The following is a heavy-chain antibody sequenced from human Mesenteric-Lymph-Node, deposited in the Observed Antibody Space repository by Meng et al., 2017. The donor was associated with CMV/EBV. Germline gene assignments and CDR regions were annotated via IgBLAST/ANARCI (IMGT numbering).Heavy chain of an antibody. J-gene: IGHJ5*02. CDR3: ARTGKPLRGAVAGTGGWFDP. Sequence: GGSLRLSCAVSGFSFGTYAMSWVRQAPGKGLEWVSNVSPSGSSTYYADSVKGRFTISRDNSKNTLYLQMNSLRAEDTAVYYCARTGKPLRGAVAGTGGWFDPWGQGTLVTVSS. CDR1: GFSFGTYA. D-gene: IGHD6-19*01. CDR2: VSPSGSST. V-gene: IGHV3-23*01.